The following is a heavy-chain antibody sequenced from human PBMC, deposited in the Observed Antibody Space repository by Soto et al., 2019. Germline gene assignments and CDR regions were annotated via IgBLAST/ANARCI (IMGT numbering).Heavy chain of an antibody. D-gene: IGHD6-13*01. CDR2: IYYSGST. J-gene: IGHJ6*02. V-gene: IGHV4-59*01. CDR3: ARSEQQLGSTWYYYYGMDV. Sequence: PSETLSLTCTVSGGSISSYYWSWIRQPPGKGLEWIGYIYYSGSTNYNPSLKSRVTISVDTSKNQFSLKLSSVTAADTAVYYCARSEQQLGSTWYYYYGMDVWGQGTTVTVSS. CDR1: GGSISSYY.